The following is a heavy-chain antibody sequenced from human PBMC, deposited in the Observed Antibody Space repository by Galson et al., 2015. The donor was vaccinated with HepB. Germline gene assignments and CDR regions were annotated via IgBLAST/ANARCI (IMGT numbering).Heavy chain of an antibody. V-gene: IGHV5-51*03. CDR1: GYSFTSYW. Sequence: QSGAEVKKPGESLKISCKGSGYSFTSYWIGWGRQMPGKGLEWMGIIYPGDSDTRYSPSFQGQVTISADKSISTAYPQWSSLKASDTVMYDGARIVSSGSPHWFDPWGQGTLVTASS. CDR2: IYPGDSDT. CDR3: ARIVSSGSPHWFDP. J-gene: IGHJ5*02. D-gene: IGHD6-19*01.